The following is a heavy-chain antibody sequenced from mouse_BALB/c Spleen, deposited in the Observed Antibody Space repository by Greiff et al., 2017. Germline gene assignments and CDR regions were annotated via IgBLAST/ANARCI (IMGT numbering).Heavy chain of an antibody. CDR3: ARCIYYYGSSYDYFDY. CDR2: INPSTGYT. CDR1: GYTFTSYW. V-gene: IGHV1-7*01. D-gene: IGHD1-1*01. Sequence: VQLQQSGAELAKPGASVKMSCKASGYTFTSYWMHWVKQRPGQGLEWIGYINPSTGYTEYNQKFKDKATLTADKSSSTAYMQLSSLTSEDSAVYYCARCIYYYGSSYDYFDYWGQGTTLTVSS. J-gene: IGHJ2*01.